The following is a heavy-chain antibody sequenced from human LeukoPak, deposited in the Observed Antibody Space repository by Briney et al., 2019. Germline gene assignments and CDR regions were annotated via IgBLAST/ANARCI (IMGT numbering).Heavy chain of an antibody. J-gene: IGHJ3*02. CDR1: GFTFSDYY. D-gene: IGHD6-19*01. V-gene: IGHV3-69-1*01. CDR3: ARPRGSSGWYGDGFDI. CDR2: ISSSSNI. Sequence: GGSLRLSCAASGFTFSDYYMNWVRQAPGKGLEWVSSISSSSNIYYADSLKGRFTISRDNARNSLYLQMNSLRTEDTAVYYCARPRGSSGWYGDGFDIWGQGTLVTVSS.